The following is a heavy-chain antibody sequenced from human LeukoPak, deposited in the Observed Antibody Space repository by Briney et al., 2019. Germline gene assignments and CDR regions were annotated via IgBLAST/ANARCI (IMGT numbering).Heavy chain of an antibody. CDR2: ISYDGSNK. Sequence: GGSLRLSCAASGFTFSSYAMHWVRQAPGKGLEWVAVISYDGSNKYYADSVKGRFTISRDNSKNTLYLQMNSLRAEDTAVYYCARDRKLLWFGELLEEGGYFDYWGQGTLVTVSS. J-gene: IGHJ4*02. CDR3: ARDRKLLWFGELLEEGGYFDY. D-gene: IGHD3-10*01. CDR1: GFTFSSYA. V-gene: IGHV3-30-3*01.